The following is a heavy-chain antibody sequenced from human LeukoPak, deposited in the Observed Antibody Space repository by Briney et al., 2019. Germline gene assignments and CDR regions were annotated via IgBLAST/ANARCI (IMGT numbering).Heavy chain of an antibody. Sequence: SAKVSCKASGGTFSSYAISWVRQAPGQGLEWMGRIIPIFGTANYAQKFQGRVTITTDESTSTAYMELSSLRSEDTAVYYCARFGHSSGWLNWFDPWGQGTLVTVSS. D-gene: IGHD6-19*01. CDR3: ARFGHSSGWLNWFDP. CDR2: IIPIFGTA. CDR1: GGTFSSYA. V-gene: IGHV1-69*05. J-gene: IGHJ5*02.